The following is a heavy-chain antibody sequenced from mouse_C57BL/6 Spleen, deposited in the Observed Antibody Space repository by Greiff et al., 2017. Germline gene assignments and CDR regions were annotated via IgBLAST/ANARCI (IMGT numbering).Heavy chain of an antibody. J-gene: IGHJ1*03. Sequence: DVQLVESGGGLVKPGGSLKLSCAASGFTFSSYTMSWVRQTPEKRLEWVATISGGGGNTYYPDSVKGRFTISRDNAKNTLYLQMSRLRSEDTALYYCAIYYGSSTGDFDVWGTGTTVTVSS. V-gene: IGHV5-9*01. D-gene: IGHD1-1*01. CDR3: AIYYGSSTGDFDV. CDR1: GFTFSSYT. CDR2: ISGGGGNT.